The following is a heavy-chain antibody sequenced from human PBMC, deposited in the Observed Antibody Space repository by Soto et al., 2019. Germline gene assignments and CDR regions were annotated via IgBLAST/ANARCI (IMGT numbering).Heavy chain of an antibody. J-gene: IGHJ5*02. V-gene: IGHV1-69*01. CDR3: ARVPGGGYGDNWFDP. CDR1: GGTFSSYA. D-gene: IGHD4-17*01. CDR2: IIPICGTA. Sequence: QVQLVQSGAEVKKPGSSVKVSCKASGGTFSSYAISWVRQAPGQGLEWMGGIIPICGTANYAQKFQGRVTITADESTSTAYMELSSLRSADTAVYYCARVPGGGYGDNWFDPWGQGTLVTVSS.